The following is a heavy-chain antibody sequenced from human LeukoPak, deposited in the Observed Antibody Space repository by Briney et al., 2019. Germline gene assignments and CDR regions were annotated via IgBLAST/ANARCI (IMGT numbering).Heavy chain of an antibody. V-gene: IGHV3-30*02. CDR1: GFTFSSYG. CDR2: IWYDGSNK. J-gene: IGHJ3*02. D-gene: IGHD3-22*01. CDR3: AKTPYPYYYDSSGYWAFDI. Sequence: GGSLRLSCAASGFTFSSYGMHWVRQAPGKGLEWVSFIWYDGSNKYYADSVKGRFTISRDNSKNTLYLQMNSLRAEDTAVYNCAKTPYPYYYDSSGYWAFDIWGQGTMVTVSS.